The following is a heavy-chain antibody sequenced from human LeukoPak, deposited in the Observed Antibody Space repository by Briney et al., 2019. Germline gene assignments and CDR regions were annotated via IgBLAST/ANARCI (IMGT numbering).Heavy chain of an antibody. D-gene: IGHD2-21*01. J-gene: IGHJ4*02. CDR2: IRPDGSEE. CDR3: ARSNRASN. V-gene: IGHV3-7*01. Sequence: GGSLRLSCAASGFTFSSYWMSWVRQTPGKGLEWVANIRPDGSEEQYVDSTKGRFSISRDNAQNSVYLQMNSLRAEDTAVYYCARSNRASNWGQGTLVTVSS. CDR1: GFTFSSYW.